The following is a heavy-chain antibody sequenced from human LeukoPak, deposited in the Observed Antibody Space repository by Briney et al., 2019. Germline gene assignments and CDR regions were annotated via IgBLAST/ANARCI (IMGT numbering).Heavy chain of an antibody. CDR3: AREGITIFGVVIEYYFDY. D-gene: IGHD3-3*01. V-gene: IGHV3-21*01. CDR1: RFTLSIYS. J-gene: IGHJ4*02. CDR2: ISTSISYI. Sequence: GRSLRLSCAASRFTLSIYSINWVRQAPGQGLEWVSSISTSISYINYANSVKGRFTISRDNAKNSLYLQMNSLRAEDTAVYYCAREGITIFGVVIEYYFDYWGQGTLVNVSP.